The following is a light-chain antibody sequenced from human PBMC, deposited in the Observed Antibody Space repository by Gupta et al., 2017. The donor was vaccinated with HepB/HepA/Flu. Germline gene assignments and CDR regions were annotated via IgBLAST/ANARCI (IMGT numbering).Light chain of an antibody. Sequence: QSVLTQPPSASGTPGQRVTISCSGSSSNIGTNTVNWYQQLPGTAPKLLIYSNNKRPSGLPDRFSGSESGTSASLAISGLQSDDEADYYCATWDASRNGVVFGGGTKLTVL. CDR3: ATWDASRNGVV. CDR1: SSNIGTNT. V-gene: IGLV1-44*01. J-gene: IGLJ2*01. CDR2: SNN.